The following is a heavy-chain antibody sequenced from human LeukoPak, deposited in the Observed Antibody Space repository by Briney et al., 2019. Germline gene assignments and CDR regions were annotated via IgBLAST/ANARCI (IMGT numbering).Heavy chain of an antibody. J-gene: IGHJ4*02. V-gene: IGHV1-2*02. D-gene: IGHD3-16*01. Sequence: GASVKVSCKASGYTFSGFYIHWVRQAPGQGLEWMGWINPNSGVTNYAQKLQGRVTITRDTSIDTAYMQLSRLRSDDTAVYYCARESHRLYDYVWGSYESKHYWGQGTLVTVSS. CDR2: INPNSGVT. CDR3: ARESHRLYDYVWGSYESKHY. CDR1: GYTFSGFY.